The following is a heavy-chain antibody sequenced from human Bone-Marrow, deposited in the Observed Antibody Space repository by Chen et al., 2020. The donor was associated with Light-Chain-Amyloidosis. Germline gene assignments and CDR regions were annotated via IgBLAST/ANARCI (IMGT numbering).Heavy chain of an antibody. CDR2: INQDGRKK. V-gene: IGHV3-7*03. Sequence: VQLVESGGGLAQRGGSLRLSCVAPGFTFSNYWMSWVRQAPGKGLEWGAKINQDGRKKSDVDSVKGRFIISRGNAKNSLNLQMNSLRAEDTAVYYCAREGGDIAVSGTSNYYYGMDVWGQGTTVTVSS. D-gene: IGHD6-13*01. J-gene: IGHJ6*02. CDR3: AREGGDIAVSGTSNYYYGMDV. CDR1: GFTFSNYW.